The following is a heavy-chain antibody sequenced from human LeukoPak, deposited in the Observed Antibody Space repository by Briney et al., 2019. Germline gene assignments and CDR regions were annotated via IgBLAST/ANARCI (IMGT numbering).Heavy chain of an antibody. J-gene: IGHJ5*02. CDR3: ARDLLRGAAAGTSLGWFDP. D-gene: IGHD6-13*01. CDR2: IYTSGST. V-gene: IGHV4-4*07. Sequence: SETLSLTCTVSGGSISSYYWSWIRQPAGKGLEWIGRIYTSGSTNYNPSLKSRVTMSVDTSKNQFSLKLSSVTAADTAVYYCARDLLRGAAAGTSLGWFDPWGQGTLVTVSS. CDR1: GGSISSYY.